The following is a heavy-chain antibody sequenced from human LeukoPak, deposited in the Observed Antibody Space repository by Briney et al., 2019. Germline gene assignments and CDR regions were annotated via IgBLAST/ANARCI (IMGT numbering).Heavy chain of an antibody. CDR1: GFTFATYS. D-gene: IGHD1-26*01. CDR2: ISHTGSYI. CDR3: ARDGYGGSYEYSGTYSEYYGMDV. V-gene: IGHV3-21*01. J-gene: IGHJ6*02. Sequence: GGSLRLSCAASGFTFATYSMNWIRKAPGKGLEWVSSISHTGSYIYYADSMRGRFTTSRDNAKNSLYLHMDSLRAEDTAVYYCARDGYGGSYEYSGTYSEYYGMDVWGQGTMVTVSS.